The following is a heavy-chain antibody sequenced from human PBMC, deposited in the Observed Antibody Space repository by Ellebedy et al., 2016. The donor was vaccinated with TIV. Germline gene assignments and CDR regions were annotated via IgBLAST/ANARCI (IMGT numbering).Heavy chain of an antibody. V-gene: IGHV4-59*08. CDR3: ARHGERGYSYGYDYYGMDV. D-gene: IGHD5-18*01. CDR1: GGSINGYY. J-gene: IGHJ6*02. CDR2: IYYNGGT. Sequence: MPSETLSLTCTVSGGSINGYYWVWIRQSPGRGLEWIGFIYYNGGTNYNPSLKSRVTMSIDTSKNQISLKLSSVTAADTAIYYCARHGERGYSYGYDYYGMDVWGQGTTVTVSS.